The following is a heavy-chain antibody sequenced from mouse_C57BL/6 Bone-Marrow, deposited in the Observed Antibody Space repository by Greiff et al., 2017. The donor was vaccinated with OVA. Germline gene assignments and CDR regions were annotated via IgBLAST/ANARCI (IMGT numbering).Heavy chain of an antibody. CDR1: GYTFTSYW. Sequence: VQLQQPGAELVRPGTSVKLSCKASGYTFTSYWMHWVKQRPGQGLEWIGVIDPSDSYTNYNQKFKGKATLTVDTSSSTAYMQLSSLTSEDSAVYYCARGIDSSGFAYWGQGTLVTVSA. J-gene: IGHJ3*01. V-gene: IGHV1-59*01. CDR3: ARGIDSSGFAY. D-gene: IGHD3-2*02. CDR2: IDPSDSYT.